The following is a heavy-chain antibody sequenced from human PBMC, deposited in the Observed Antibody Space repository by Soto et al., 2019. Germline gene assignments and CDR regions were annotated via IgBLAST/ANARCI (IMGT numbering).Heavy chain of an antibody. CDR2: ISGSGGST. J-gene: IGHJ4*02. Sequence: HPGGSLRLSCASSGFTFSSYAMSWVRQAPGKGLEWVSAISGSGGSTYYADSVKGRFTISRDNSKNTLYLQMNSLRAEDTAVYYCAKDQYQLLPRQPSYFDYWGQGTLVTVSS. D-gene: IGHD2-2*01. CDR1: GFTFSSYA. CDR3: AKDQYQLLPRQPSYFDY. V-gene: IGHV3-23*01.